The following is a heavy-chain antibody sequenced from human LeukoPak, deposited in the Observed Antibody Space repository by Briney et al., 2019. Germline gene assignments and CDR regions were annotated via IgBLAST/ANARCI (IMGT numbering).Heavy chain of an antibody. V-gene: IGHV4-39*07. Sequence: PSETLFLTCTVSGGSISSSSYYWGWIRQPPGKGLEWIGSIYYSGSTYYNPSLKSRVTISVDTSKNQFSLKLSSVTAADTAVYYCARVGFVGPSDYWGQGTLVTVSS. CDR2: IYYSGST. D-gene: IGHD2-15*01. J-gene: IGHJ4*02. CDR3: ARVGFVGPSDY. CDR1: GGSISSSSYY.